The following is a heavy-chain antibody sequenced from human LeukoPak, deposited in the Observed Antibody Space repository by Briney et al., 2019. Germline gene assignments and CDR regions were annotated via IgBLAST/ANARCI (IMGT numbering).Heavy chain of an antibody. CDR2: INAGGSST. D-gene: IGHD3-16*01. V-gene: IGHV3-NL1*01. CDR3: AKIVWNTYVYFDY. Sequence: GGSLRLSCTASGFSFSGHWMHWARQLPGKGLEWASHINAGGSSTYYTGSVKGRFTISRDNSKNTVYLQMNSLRAEDTALYYCAKIVWNTYVYFDYWGQGTLVTVSS. CDR1: GFSFSGHW. J-gene: IGHJ4*02.